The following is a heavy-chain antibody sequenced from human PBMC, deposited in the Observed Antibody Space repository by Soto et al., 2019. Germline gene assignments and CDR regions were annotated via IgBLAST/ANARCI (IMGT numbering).Heavy chain of an antibody. J-gene: IGHJ4*02. V-gene: IGHV3-11*01. CDR3: ARDFDADSRTDFDY. Sequence: QVLLVESGGGLVKPGGSLRLSCATSGFIFSDYYMHWIRQAPGKGLEWISYISGNGRIIQYADSAKGRFTISRDNAQNSLYRQMHSLRAEDTALYFCARDFDADSRTDFDYWGQGTLVTVSS. CDR2: ISGNGRII. CDR1: GFIFSDYY. D-gene: IGHD4-17*01.